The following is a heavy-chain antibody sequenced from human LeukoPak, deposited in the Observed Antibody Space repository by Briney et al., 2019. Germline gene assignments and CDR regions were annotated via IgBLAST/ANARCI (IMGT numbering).Heavy chain of an antibody. V-gene: IGHV4-34*01. CDR1: GGSFSGYY. D-gene: IGHD2-15*01. Sequence: SETLSLTCAVYGGSFSGYYWSWIRQPPGKGLEWIGEVNHSGSTNYNPSLKSRVTISVDTSKNQFSLKLSSVTAADTAVYYCARGRGVGSGKEMTRKGAFDIWGQGTMVTVSS. CDR2: VNHSGST. CDR3: ARGRGVGSGKEMTRKGAFDI. J-gene: IGHJ3*02.